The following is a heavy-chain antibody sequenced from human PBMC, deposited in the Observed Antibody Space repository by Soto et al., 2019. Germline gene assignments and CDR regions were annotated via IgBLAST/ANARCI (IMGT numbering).Heavy chain of an antibody. CDR2: INPNSGGT. D-gene: IGHD3-22*01. V-gene: IGHV1-2*04. J-gene: IGHJ6*02. CDR3: ARGGGYYDSSGYYPRLGYYYYGVDV. Sequence: AASVKVSCKASGYTFTGYYMHWVRQAPGQGLEWMGWINPNSGGTNYAQKFQGWVTMTRDTSISTAYMELSRLRSDDTAVYYCARGGGYYDSSGYYPRLGYYYYGVDVWGQGTTVTVSS. CDR1: GYTFTGYY.